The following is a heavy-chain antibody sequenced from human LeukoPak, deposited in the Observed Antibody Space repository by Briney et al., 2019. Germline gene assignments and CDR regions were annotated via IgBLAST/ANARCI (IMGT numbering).Heavy chain of an antibody. V-gene: IGHV3-21*01. CDR3: ARDLSENYSIDC. Sequence: GGSLRLSCAASGFSFSSYSMNCVRQAPGKGLEWVSSISNSRRYTYYTDSVKGRFTIARDNAKNSLYLQMNILRADDTAVYYCARDLSENYSIDCWGQGTLVTVSS. D-gene: IGHD2-21*01. J-gene: IGHJ4*02. CDR2: ISNSRRYT. CDR1: GFSFSSYS.